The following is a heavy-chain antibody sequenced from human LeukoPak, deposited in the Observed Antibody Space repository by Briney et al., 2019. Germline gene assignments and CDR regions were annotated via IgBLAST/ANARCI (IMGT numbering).Heavy chain of an antibody. CDR2: ISSNGGST. Sequence: GGPLRLSCSASGFTFSSYAMHWVRQAPGKGLEYVSAISSNGGSTYYADSVKGRFTISRDNSKNTLYLQMSSLRAEDTAVYYCVKSVIPPPSSNTAMVTDYWGQGTLVTVSS. CDR1: GFTFSSYA. CDR3: VKSVIPPPSSNTAMVTDY. D-gene: IGHD5-18*01. V-gene: IGHV3-64D*06. J-gene: IGHJ4*02.